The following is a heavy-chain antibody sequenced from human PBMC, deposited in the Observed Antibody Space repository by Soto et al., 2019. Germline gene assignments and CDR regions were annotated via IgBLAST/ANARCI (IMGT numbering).Heavy chain of an antibody. D-gene: IGHD1-26*01. V-gene: IGHV1-2*04. Sequence: ASVKVSCKASGYTFTADYIHWVRQAPGQGLEWMGWINPHSGGTNYAQKFQGWVTMTRDTSISTAYMELSRLRSDDTAVYYCARDREGGSYSAYYYYYGMDVWGQGTTVTSP. CDR1: GYTFTADY. CDR3: ARDREGGSYSAYYYYYGMDV. CDR2: INPHSGGT. J-gene: IGHJ6*02.